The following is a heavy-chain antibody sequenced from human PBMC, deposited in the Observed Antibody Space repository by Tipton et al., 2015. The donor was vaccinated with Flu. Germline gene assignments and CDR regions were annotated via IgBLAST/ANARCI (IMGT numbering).Heavy chain of an antibody. CDR3: ARRVPEVPANYFDY. CDR2: IYTDEST. D-gene: IGHD4/OR15-4a*01. V-gene: IGHV4-4*07. Sequence: TLSLTCTVSGGSINSYYWSWIRQPAGKGLEWIGRIYTDESTNYNPSLKSRVTMSIDTSKNQFSLKLNSVTAADTAVYYCARRVPEVPANYFDYWGQGILVTVSS. J-gene: IGHJ4*02. CDR1: GGSINSYY.